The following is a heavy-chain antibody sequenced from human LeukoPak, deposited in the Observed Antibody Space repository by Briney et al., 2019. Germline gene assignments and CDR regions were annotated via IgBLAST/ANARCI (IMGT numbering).Heavy chain of an antibody. V-gene: IGHV4-38-2*02. Sequence: SETLSLTCTVSGGSISSGYYWGWIRQPPGKGLEWIGSIYHSGSTYYNPSLKSRVTISVDTSKNQFSLKLSSVTAADTAVYYCAIRGGDCSSTSCYHFDYWGQGTLVTVSS. CDR1: GGSISSGYY. D-gene: IGHD2-2*01. J-gene: IGHJ4*02. CDR2: IYHSGST. CDR3: AIRGGDCSSTSCYHFDY.